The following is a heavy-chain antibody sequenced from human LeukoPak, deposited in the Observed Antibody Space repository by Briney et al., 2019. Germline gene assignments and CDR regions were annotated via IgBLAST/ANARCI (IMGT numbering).Heavy chain of an antibody. CDR1: GFTFSSYA. D-gene: IGHD3-22*01. CDR2: ISGSGGST. V-gene: IGHV3-23*01. CDR3: AKDKGITMIVVVIGDFDY. J-gene: IGHJ4*02. Sequence: PGGSLRLSWAASGFTFSSYAMSWVRQAPGKGLEWVSAISGSGGSTYYADSVKGRFTISRDNSKNTLYLQMNSLRAEDTAVYYCAKDKGITMIVVVIGDFDYWGQGTLVTVSS.